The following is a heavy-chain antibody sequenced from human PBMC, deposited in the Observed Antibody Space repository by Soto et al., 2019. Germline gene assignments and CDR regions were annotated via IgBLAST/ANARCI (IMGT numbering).Heavy chain of an antibody. V-gene: IGHV1-18*01. J-gene: IGHJ3*02. D-gene: IGHD3-3*01. CDR1: GYTFTSYG. Sequence: ASVKVSCKASGYTFTSYGISWVRQAPGQGLEWLGWISAYNGNTNYAQKLQGRVTTTTDTSTSTAYMELRSLRSDDTAVYYCARDTTITIFGVAPGRDAFDIWGQGTMVTVSS. CDR3: ARDTTITIFGVAPGRDAFDI. CDR2: ISAYNGNT.